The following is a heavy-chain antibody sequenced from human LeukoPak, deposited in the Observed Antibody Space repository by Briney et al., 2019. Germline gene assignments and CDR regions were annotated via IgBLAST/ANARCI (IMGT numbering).Heavy chain of an antibody. CDR1: GFTFSGYP. V-gene: IGHV3-23*01. CDR3: AKGGNCYYNLES. CDR2: MSGNGGNT. D-gene: IGHD3-10*01. J-gene: IGHJ4*02. Sequence: PGGSLRLSCAASGFTFSGYPMIWVRQAPGKGLEWVSGMSGNGGNTYYADSVKGRFTISRDNSKNTLYVQMNSLRAEDTAVYYCAKGGNCYYNLESWGQGTLVTVSS.